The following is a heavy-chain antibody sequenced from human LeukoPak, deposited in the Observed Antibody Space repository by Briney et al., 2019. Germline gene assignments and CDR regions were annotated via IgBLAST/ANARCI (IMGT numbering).Heavy chain of an antibody. Sequence: SETLSLTCTVSGGSISSGGYYWSWIRQPPGKGLEWIGYIYYSVSTYYNPSLKSRVTISVDTSKNQFSLKLSSVTAADTAVYYCARQFFNTIFGLVITNDAFDIWGQGTVVTVSS. CDR2: IYYSVST. V-gene: IGHV4-30-2*03. CDR3: ARQFFNTIFGLVITNDAFDI. CDR1: GGSISSGGYY. J-gene: IGHJ3*02. D-gene: IGHD3-3*01.